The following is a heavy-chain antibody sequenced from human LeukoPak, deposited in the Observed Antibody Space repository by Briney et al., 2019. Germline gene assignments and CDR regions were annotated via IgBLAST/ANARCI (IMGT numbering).Heavy chain of an antibody. D-gene: IGHD1-26*01. CDR1: GYTYTGYY. V-gene: IGHV1-2*02. CDR2: INPNSGGT. CDR3: ARVIVGATRGGYYFDY. J-gene: IGHJ4*02. Sequence: ASVKVSCKASGYTYTGYYMHWVRQAPGQGLEWMGWINPNSGGTNYAQKFQGRVTMTRDTSISTAYMELSRLRSDDTAVYYWARVIVGATRGGYYFDYWGQGTLVTVSS.